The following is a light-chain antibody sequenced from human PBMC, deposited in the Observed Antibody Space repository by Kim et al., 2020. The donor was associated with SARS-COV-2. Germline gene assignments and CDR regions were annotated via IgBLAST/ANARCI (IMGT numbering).Light chain of an antibody. CDR1: SSDVCCYNY. J-gene: IGLJ1*01. V-gene: IGLV2-8*01. Sequence: GQSVTISCTGISSDVCCYNYVSWYQQHPGKAPKLMIFEVSKRPSGVPDRFSGSKSGNTASLTVSGLQAEDEADYYCSSYAGSNNYVFGTGTKVTVL. CDR3: SSYAGSNNYV. CDR2: EVS.